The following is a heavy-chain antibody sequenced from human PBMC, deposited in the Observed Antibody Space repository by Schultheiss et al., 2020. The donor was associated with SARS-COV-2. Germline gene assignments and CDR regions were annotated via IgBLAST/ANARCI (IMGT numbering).Heavy chain of an antibody. CDR3: ARRGAVTTFFYGMDV. V-gene: IGHV5-51*01. CDR1: GYSFTSYW. Sequence: GGSLRLSCKGSGYSFTSYWIGWVRQMPGKGLEWMGIIYPGDSDTRYSPSFQGQVTISADKSSSTAYLQWSSLKASDTAMYYCARRGAVTTFFYGMDVWGQGTTVTVSS. CDR2: IYPGDSDT. D-gene: IGHD4-17*01. J-gene: IGHJ6*02.